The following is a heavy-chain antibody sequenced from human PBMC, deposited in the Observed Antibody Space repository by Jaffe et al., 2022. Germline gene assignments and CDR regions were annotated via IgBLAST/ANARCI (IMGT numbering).Heavy chain of an antibody. Sequence: QVQLQQWGAGLLKPSETLSLTCAVYGGSFSGYYWSWIRQPPGKGLEWIGEINHSGSTNYNPSLKSRVTISVDTSKNQFSLKLSSVTAADTAVYYCARGYCSGGSCYPWRHWGQGTLVTVSS. CDR1: GGSFSGYY. CDR2: INHSGST. D-gene: IGHD2-15*01. J-gene: IGHJ1*01. V-gene: IGHV4-34*01. CDR3: ARGYCSGGSCYPWRH.